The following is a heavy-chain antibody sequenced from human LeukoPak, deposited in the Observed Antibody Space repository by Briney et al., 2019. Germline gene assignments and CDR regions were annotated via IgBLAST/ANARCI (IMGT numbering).Heavy chain of an antibody. Sequence: PGRSLRLSCAASGFTFGDYAMHWVRQAPGKGLEWVSGISWNSGSIGYADSVKGRFTISRDNAKNSLYLQMNSLRAEDTALYYCAKDMDIAAAGKRGAFDYWGQGTLVTVSS. CDR1: GFTFGDYA. J-gene: IGHJ4*02. D-gene: IGHD6-13*01. V-gene: IGHV3-9*01. CDR2: ISWNSGSI. CDR3: AKDMDIAAAGKRGAFDY.